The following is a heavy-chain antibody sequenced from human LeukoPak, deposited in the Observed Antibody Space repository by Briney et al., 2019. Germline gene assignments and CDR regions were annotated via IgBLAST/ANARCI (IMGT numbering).Heavy chain of an antibody. CDR1: GCTFYTYW. CDR2: INQDGSEK. CDR3: ARGDTQSKYRQFDS. V-gene: IGHV3-7*04. J-gene: IGHJ4*02. Sequence: GGSLRLSCTASGCTFYTYWMSWVRQAPGKGLEWVANINQDGSEKDYVDSVKGRFTISRDNTKNSLYLQMNSLRDEDTGVYYCARGDTQSKYRQFDSWGQGSLVTVSS. D-gene: IGHD3-16*02.